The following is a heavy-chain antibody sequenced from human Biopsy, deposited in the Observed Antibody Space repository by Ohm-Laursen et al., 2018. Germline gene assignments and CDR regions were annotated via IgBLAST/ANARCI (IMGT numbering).Heavy chain of an antibody. D-gene: IGHD3-3*01. CDR1: GGTFSNYA. J-gene: IGHJ4*02. V-gene: IGHV1-69*17. CDR2: IIAVSGLV. Sequence: SSVKVSCKASGGTFSNYAISWVRQAPGEGLEWIGGIIAVSGLVNYAPKFQGRVSITADKSTTTAYMELSNLKSEGTAVYYCATPFQYYDSWGGYPPFDHWGQGALVTVSS. CDR3: ATPFQYYDSWGGYPPFDH.